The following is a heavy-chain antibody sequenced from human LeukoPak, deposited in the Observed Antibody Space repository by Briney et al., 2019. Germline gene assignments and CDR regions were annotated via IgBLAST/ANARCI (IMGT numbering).Heavy chain of an antibody. Sequence: PGGSLRLSCAASGFTFSSYAMSWVRQAPGKGLEGVSAISGSGGSTYYADSVKGRFTISRDNSKNTLYLQMNSLKAEDTAVYYCAKDNTRIVVVPAAMRHWGQGTLVTVSS. CDR3: AKDNTRIVVVPAAMRH. D-gene: IGHD2-2*01. V-gene: IGHV3-23*01. CDR1: GFTFSSYA. CDR2: ISGSGGST. J-gene: IGHJ4*02.